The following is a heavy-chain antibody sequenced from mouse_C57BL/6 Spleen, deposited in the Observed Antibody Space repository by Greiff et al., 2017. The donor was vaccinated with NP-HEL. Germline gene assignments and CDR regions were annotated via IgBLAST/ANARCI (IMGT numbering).Heavy chain of an antibody. Sequence: EVQLQQSGPELVKPGASVKISCKASGYTFTDYYMNWVKQSHGKSLEWIGDINPNNGGTSYNQKFKGKATLTVDKSSSTAYMELRSLTSEDSAVYYCARVDGNLPMDYWGQGTSVTVSS. D-gene: IGHD2-1*01. CDR1: GYTFTDYY. J-gene: IGHJ4*01. V-gene: IGHV1-26*01. CDR3: ARVDGNLPMDY. CDR2: INPNNGGT.